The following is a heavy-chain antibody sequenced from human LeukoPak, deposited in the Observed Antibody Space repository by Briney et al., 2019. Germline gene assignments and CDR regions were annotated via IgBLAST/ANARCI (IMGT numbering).Heavy chain of an antibody. CDR1: GFTFSNAW. CDR3: TTEWELLRRDY. D-gene: IGHD1-26*01. Sequence: GGSLRLSCAASGFTFSNAWMSWVRQAPGKGREWVGRIKSKTDGGTTDYAAPVKGRFTISRDDSKNTLYLQMNSLKTEDTAVYYCTTEWELLRRDYWGQGTLVTVSS. J-gene: IGHJ4*02. CDR2: IKSKTDGGTT. V-gene: IGHV3-15*01.